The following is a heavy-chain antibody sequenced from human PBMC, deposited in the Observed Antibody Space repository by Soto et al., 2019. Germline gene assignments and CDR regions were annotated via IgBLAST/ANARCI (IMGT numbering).Heavy chain of an antibody. CDR3: ARDSMVRGAPPMYYGMDV. J-gene: IGHJ6*02. CDR2: IIPIFGTA. D-gene: IGHD3-10*01. CDR1: GGTFSSYA. Sequence: QVQLVQSGAEVKKPGSSVKVSCKASGGTFSSYAISWVRQAPGQGLEWMGGIIPIFGTANYAQKFQGRVTITADESTSTAYMELSSLRSEDTAVYYCARDSMVRGAPPMYYGMDVWGQGTTVTVSS. V-gene: IGHV1-69*01.